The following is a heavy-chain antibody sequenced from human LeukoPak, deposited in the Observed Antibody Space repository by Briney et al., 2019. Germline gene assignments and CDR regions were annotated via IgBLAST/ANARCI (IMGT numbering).Heavy chain of an antibody. CDR3: ASGPSRELLLNI. CDR1: GFTFSDYY. Sequence: GRSLRLSCAASGFTFSDYYMSWIRQAPGKGLEWVSYISSSGSTIYYADSVKGRFTISRDNAKNSLYLQMNSLRAEDTAVYYCASGPSRELLLNIWGQGTMVTVSS. V-gene: IGHV3-11*01. J-gene: IGHJ3*02. D-gene: IGHD1-26*01. CDR2: ISSSGSTI.